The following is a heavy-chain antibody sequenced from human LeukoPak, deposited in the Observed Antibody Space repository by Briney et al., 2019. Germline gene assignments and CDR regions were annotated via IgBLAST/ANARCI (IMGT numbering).Heavy chain of an antibody. D-gene: IGHD6-6*01. V-gene: IGHV4-59*08. J-gene: IGHJ4*02. CDR3: ARHRAYSSSSPFDY. CDR1: GGSISSLY. Sequence: PSETLSLTCSVSGGSISSLYWSWIRQPPGKGLEWIGYTYYTGSTNYNPSLKSRVTMFVDMSKNQFSLRLSSVTAADTAVYYCARHRAYSSSSPFDYWGQGTLVTVSS. CDR2: TYYTGST.